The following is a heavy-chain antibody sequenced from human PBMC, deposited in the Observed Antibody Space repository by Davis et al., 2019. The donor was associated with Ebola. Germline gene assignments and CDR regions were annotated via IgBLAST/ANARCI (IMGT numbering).Heavy chain of an antibody. J-gene: IGHJ4*02. CDR3: ARIGDYGFDY. CDR1: GYSFTSYW. D-gene: IGHD4-17*01. Sequence: GGSLRLSCAASGYSFTSYWIGWVRQMPGKGLEWMGIIYPGDSDTRYSPSFQGQVTISADKSISTAYLQWSSLKASDTAMYYCARIGDYGFDYWGQGTLVTVSS. V-gene: IGHV5-51*01. CDR2: IYPGDSDT.